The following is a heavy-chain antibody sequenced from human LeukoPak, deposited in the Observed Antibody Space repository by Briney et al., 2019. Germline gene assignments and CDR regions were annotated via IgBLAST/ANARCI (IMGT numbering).Heavy chain of an antibody. V-gene: IGHV3-21*01. D-gene: IGHD3-22*01. Sequence: GGSLRLSCAASGFTFSTYSMNWVRQAPGKGLEWVSSISSSSSYIYYADSVKGRFTISRDNAKNSLYLQMYSLRAEDTAVYYCAGDELKVKSFDPWGQGTLVTVSS. CDR1: GFTFSTYS. CDR3: AGDELKVKSFDP. CDR2: ISSSSSYI. J-gene: IGHJ5*02.